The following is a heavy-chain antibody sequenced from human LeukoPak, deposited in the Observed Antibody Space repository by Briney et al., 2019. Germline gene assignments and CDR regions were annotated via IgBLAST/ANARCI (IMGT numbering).Heavy chain of an antibody. D-gene: IGHD3-16*01. CDR2: ISYTGTT. Sequence: SETLSLTCIVPGDSINGYHCSWIRQPPGKGLEWIGYISYTGTTTYNSSLKNRASISADTSKNQFSLKVTSVTAADTAVYYCARDGGMSGSHWGRGILVSVSS. J-gene: IGHJ4*02. CDR1: GDSINGYH. CDR3: ARDGGMSGSH. V-gene: IGHV4-59*01.